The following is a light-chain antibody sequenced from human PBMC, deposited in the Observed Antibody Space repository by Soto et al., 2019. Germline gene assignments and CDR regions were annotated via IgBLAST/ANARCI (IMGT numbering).Light chain of an antibody. CDR2: WAS. V-gene: IGKV4-1*01. CDR1: QIGLFSINQKNY. CDR3: QQYYTTPPT. J-gene: IGKJ1*01. Sequence: DIVLTQSPDSVAVSLGERATINCKSSQIGLFSINQKNYLAWYHQKPGQPPKLLIYWASIRESGVPTRFSGSGSGTNFTLTISSLQAEDAAVYYCQQYYTTPPTFGLGTKVDI.